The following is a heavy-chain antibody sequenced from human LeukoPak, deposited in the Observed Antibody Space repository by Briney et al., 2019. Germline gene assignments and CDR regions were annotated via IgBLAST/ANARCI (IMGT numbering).Heavy chain of an antibody. CDR3: ARGGSGSYYHWFDP. J-gene: IGHJ5*02. Sequence: PSETLSLTCTVSGYSISSGYYWGWIRQPPGKGLEWIGSIYHSGSTYYNPSLKSRVTISVDTSKNQFSLKLSSVTAADTAVYYCARGGSGSYYHWFDPWGQGTLVTVSS. D-gene: IGHD3-10*01. CDR1: GYSISSGYY. CDR2: IYHSGST. V-gene: IGHV4-38-2*02.